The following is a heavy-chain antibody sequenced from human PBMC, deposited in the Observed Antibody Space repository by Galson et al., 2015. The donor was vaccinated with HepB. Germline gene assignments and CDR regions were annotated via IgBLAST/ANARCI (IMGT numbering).Heavy chain of an antibody. CDR2: IRYDGSNK. CDR1: GFTFSSYG. V-gene: IGHV3-33*01. Sequence: SLRLHCAASGFTFSSYGMHWVCQAPGKGLVWVAVIRYDGSNKYYTDSMKGRFTISRDNSKNTLYLQMNILRAEDTAVYYCAREGRYYYYGMDVWDQVTTVTVSS. CDR3: AREGRYYYYGMDV. J-gene: IGHJ6*02.